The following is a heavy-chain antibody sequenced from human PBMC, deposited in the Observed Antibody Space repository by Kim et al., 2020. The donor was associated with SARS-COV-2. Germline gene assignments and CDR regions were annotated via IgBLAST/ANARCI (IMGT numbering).Heavy chain of an antibody. CDR1: GGSFSGYY. Sequence: SETLSLTCAVYGGSFSGYYWSWIRQPPGKGLEWIGEINHSGSTNYNPSLKSRVTISVDTSKNQFSLKLSSVTAADTAAYYCARVIVATITWGAVVRYYF. CDR3: ARVIVATITWGAVVRYYF. J-gene: IGHJ4*01. V-gene: IGHV4-34*01. CDR2: INHSGST. D-gene: IGHD5-12*01.